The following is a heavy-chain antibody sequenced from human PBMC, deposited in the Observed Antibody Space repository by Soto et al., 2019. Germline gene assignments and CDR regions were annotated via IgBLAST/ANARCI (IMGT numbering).Heavy chain of an antibody. CDR3: AHIMLTWGGVSAPDAFDM. D-gene: IGHD3-16*01. J-gene: IGHJ3*02. Sequence: SGPTLVNPTQTLTLTCSFSGFSLSTSRVGVAWIRQPPGKALEWLAIIYWDDDRRYSPSLKTRLAITKGTSKNQVVLTMTNLDPGDTATHYCAHIMLTWGGVSAPDAFDMWGQGTMVTVSS. V-gene: IGHV2-5*02. CDR2: IYWDDDR. CDR1: GFSLSTSRVG.